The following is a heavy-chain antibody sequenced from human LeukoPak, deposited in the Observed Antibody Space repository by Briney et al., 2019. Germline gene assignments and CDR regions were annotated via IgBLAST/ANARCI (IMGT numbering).Heavy chain of an antibody. CDR1: GFTFSSYS. D-gene: IGHD2-2*01. J-gene: IGHJ3*02. V-gene: IGHV3-21*01. CDR3: ARDPVVVVPAASDAFDI. CDR2: ISSSSSYI. Sequence: GGSLRLSCAASGFTFSSYSMNWVRQAPGKGLEWVSSISSSSSYIYYADSVKGRFTISRDNAKNSLYLQMNSLRAGDTAVYYCARDPVVVVPAASDAFDIWGQGTMVTVSS.